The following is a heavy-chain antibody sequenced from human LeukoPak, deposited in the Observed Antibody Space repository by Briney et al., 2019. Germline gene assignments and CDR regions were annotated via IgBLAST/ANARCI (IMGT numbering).Heavy chain of an antibody. Sequence: SETLSLTCTVSGGSISSGGYYWSWIRQPPGKGLEWIGYIYHSGSTYYNPSLKSRVTISVDRSKNQFSLNLRSVTAADTAVYYCARDGGGINHMWEYFDHWGQGTLVTVSS. J-gene: IGHJ4*02. D-gene: IGHD1-14*01. CDR2: IYHSGST. V-gene: IGHV4-30-2*01. CDR1: GGSISSGGYY. CDR3: ARDGGGINHMWEYFDH.